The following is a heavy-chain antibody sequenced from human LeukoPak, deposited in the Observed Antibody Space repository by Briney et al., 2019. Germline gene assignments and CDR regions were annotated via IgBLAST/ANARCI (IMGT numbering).Heavy chain of an antibody. CDR3: AGKWLRYGRKRMAFDI. V-gene: IGHV4-34*01. CDR2: INHSGST. CDR1: GGSFSGYY. D-gene: IGHD5-12*01. Sequence: SETLSLTCAVYGGSFSGYYWSWIRQPPGKGLEWIGEINHSGSTNYNPSLKSRVTISVDTSKNQFSLKLSSVTAADTAVYYCAGKWLRYGRKRMAFDIWGQGTMVTVSS. J-gene: IGHJ3*02.